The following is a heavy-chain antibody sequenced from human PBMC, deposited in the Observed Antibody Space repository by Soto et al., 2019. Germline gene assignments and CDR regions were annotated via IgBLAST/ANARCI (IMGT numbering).Heavy chain of an antibody. V-gene: IGHV3-23*01. Sequence: PGGSLRLSCASSGFTFGSYALSWVRQAPGKGLEWVSAISGSGGSTYYADSVKGRFTISRDNSKNTLYLQMNSLRAEDTAVYYCAKVKGFSIPYFDYWGQGTLVTVSS. CDR2: ISGSGGST. CDR3: AKVKGFSIPYFDY. D-gene: IGHD2-2*01. CDR1: GFTFGSYA. J-gene: IGHJ4*02.